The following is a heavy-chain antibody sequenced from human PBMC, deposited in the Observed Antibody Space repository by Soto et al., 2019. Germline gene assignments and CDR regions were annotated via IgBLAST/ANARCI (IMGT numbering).Heavy chain of an antibody. V-gene: IGHV3-64*01. D-gene: IGHD2-15*01. CDR2: IRTNRGST. J-gene: IGHJ4*02. CDR3: ARGDDSVPFDY. CDR1: GFIFSAYP. Sequence: EVQLVESGGGLVQPGGSLRLSCAASGFIFSAYPMHWVRQAPGKGLEYVSAIRTNRGSTYYATSVKGRFTISRDNSTNTLYLQMGSLRAEDMAIYYCARGDDSVPFDYWGQGTVVTVSS.